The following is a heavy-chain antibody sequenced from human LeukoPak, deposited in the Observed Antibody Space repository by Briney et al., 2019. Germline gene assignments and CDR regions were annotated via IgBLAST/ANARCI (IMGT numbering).Heavy chain of an antibody. CDR1: RFSFSSSW. J-gene: IGHJ4*02. CDR2: IKSDGSST. Sequence: GGSLRLSCAASRFSFSSSWMHWVRQAPGKGLVWVSRIKSDGSSTSYADSVKGRFTLYRDNANTTLYLKMNSLGADATAVYYCGRGNVNIEMAGIDYWGQGTLVTVSS. V-gene: IGHV3-74*01. D-gene: IGHD6-19*01. CDR3: GRGNVNIEMAGIDY.